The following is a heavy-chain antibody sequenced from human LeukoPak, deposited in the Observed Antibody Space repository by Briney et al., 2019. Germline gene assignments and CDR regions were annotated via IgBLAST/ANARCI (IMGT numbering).Heavy chain of an antibody. Sequence: SETLSLTCTVSAGSISSNSYYWGWIRQPPGKGLEWIGSIYYSGSTYYNPSLKSRVTISVDTSKNQFSLKLSSVTAADTAVYYCARVRRVGATPFDYWGQGTLVTASS. J-gene: IGHJ4*02. CDR3: ARVRRVGATPFDY. V-gene: IGHV4-39*01. CDR2: IYYSGST. CDR1: AGSISSNSYY. D-gene: IGHD1-26*01.